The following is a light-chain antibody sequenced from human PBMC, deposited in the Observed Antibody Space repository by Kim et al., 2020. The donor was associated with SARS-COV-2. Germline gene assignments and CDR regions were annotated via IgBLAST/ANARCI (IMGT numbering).Light chain of an antibody. V-gene: IGKV3-15*01. CDR1: QSVSSN. CDR3: QQYSKWPPLT. Sequence: SPGERATLSCRASQSVSSNLAWYQQKPGQAPRLLIYGASIRATGIPARFSDSGSGTEFTLTISSLQSEDLAIYYCQQYSKWPPLTFGGGTKVDIK. CDR2: GAS. J-gene: IGKJ4*01.